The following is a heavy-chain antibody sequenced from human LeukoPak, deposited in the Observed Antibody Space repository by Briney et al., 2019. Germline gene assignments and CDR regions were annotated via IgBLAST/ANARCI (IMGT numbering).Heavy chain of an antibody. D-gene: IGHD3-10*01. CDR2: IWYDGSNK. J-gene: IGHJ5*02. V-gene: IGHV3-33*01. CDR1: GFTFSSYG. Sequence: GGSLRLSCAASGFTFSSYGMHWVRQAPGKGLEWVAVIWYDGSNKYYADSVKGRFTISRDNSKNTPYLQMNSLRAEDTAVYYCARGGYYGSGSYFPGPRYNWFDPWGQGTLVTVSS. CDR3: ARGGYYGSGSYFPGPRYNWFDP.